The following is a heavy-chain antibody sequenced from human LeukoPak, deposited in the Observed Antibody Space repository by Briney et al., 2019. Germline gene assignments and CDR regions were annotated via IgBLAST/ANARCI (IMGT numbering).Heavy chain of an antibody. D-gene: IGHD4-23*01. CDR2: ISSSGSTI. Sequence: GGSLRLSCAASGFTFSSYEMNWVRQAPGEGLEWVSYISSSGSTIYYADSVKGRFTISRGNAKNSLYLQMNSLRAEDTAVYYCAKDQTPYSWGQGTLITVSS. J-gene: IGHJ4*02. V-gene: IGHV3-48*03. CDR1: GFTFSSYE. CDR3: AKDQTPYS.